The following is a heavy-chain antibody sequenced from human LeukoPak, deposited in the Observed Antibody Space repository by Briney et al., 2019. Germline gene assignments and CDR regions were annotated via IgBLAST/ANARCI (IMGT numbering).Heavy chain of an antibody. D-gene: IGHD5-12*01. J-gene: IGHJ4*02. Sequence: GASVKVSCKASGGTFSSYAISWVRQAPGQGLEWMGGIIPIFGTANYAQKFQGRVTITADKSTSTAYMELSSLRSEDTAVYYCAREGRGATYDYWGQGTLVTVSS. V-gene: IGHV1-69*06. CDR1: GGTFSSYA. CDR3: AREGRGATYDY. CDR2: IIPIFGTA.